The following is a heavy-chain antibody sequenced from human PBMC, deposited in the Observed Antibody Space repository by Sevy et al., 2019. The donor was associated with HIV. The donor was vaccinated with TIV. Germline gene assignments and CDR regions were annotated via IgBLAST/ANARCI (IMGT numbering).Heavy chain of an antibody. Sequence: SETLSLTCTVSGGSITSYSWSWIRQPAGKGLEWLGRIYSNGNSNYNPSLKSRVTMSVDTSKNQFSLKLTSVNAADTVVYFCAREGGASGAWFENWFGPWGQGTLVTVSS. CDR2: IYSNGNS. V-gene: IGHV4-4*07. CDR3: AREGGASGAWFENWFGP. CDR1: GGSITSYS. D-gene: IGHD6-19*01. J-gene: IGHJ5*02.